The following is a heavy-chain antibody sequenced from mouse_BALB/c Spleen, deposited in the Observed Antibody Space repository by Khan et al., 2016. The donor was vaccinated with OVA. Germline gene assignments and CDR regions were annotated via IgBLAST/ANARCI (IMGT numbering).Heavy chain of an antibody. CDR2: IFPGTGTT. D-gene: IGHD2-13*01. CDR3: ARGYFGDYDFAY. V-gene: IGHV1S132*01. Sequence: QVQLQQSGAELVKPGASVKLSCKTSGYTFTSYWIQWVKQRPGQGLGWIGEIFPGTGTTYYNENLKGKATLTIDTSSTTAYMQLSSLISEDSAVYFCARGYFGDYDFAYWGQGTLVTVSA. J-gene: IGHJ3*01. CDR1: GYTFTSYW.